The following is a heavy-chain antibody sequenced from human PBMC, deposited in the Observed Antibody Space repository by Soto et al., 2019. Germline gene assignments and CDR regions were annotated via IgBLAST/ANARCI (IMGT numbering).Heavy chain of an antibody. CDR2: IYHSGSP. D-gene: IGHD2-2*01. V-gene: IGHV4-4*02. Sequence: SETLSLTCAVSGGSISSATWWSWVRQSPGRGLEWIGEIYHSGSPNYNPSLKSRVTMSVDKSKNLFSLRLSSVTAADSALCYCARRIPAAPNWFDPWGQGTLVTVSS. J-gene: IGHJ5*02. CDR3: ARRIPAAPNWFDP. CDR1: GGSISSATW.